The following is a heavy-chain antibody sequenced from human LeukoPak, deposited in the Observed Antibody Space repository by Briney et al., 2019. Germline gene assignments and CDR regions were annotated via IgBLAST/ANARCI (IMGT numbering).Heavy chain of an antibody. CDR2: INWNGVST. CDR1: GFTFDDYG. D-gene: IGHD4-11*01. CDR3: ARALSNYVDYYYYYYMDV. Sequence: RPGGSLRLSRAASGFTFDDYGMSWVRQAPGKGLEWVSGINWNGVSTGYVDSVKGRFTISRDNAKNSLYLQMNSLRAEDTALYYCARALSNYVDYYYYYYMDVWGKGTTVTVSS. V-gene: IGHV3-20*04. J-gene: IGHJ6*03.